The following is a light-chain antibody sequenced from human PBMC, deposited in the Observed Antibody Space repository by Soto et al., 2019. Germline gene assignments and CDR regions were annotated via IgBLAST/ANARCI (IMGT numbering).Light chain of an antibody. CDR3: SSYAGTDNWGV. J-gene: IGLJ1*01. CDR2: DVS. CDR1: SSDVGGYDF. Sequence: QSALTQPPSASGSPGQSVTISCTGTSSDVGGYDFVSWYQQHPGKAPKLLIYDVSKRPSGVPDRFSGSKSGNTASLTVSGLQAEDEDDYYCSSYAGTDNWGVFGTGTKLTVL. V-gene: IGLV2-8*01.